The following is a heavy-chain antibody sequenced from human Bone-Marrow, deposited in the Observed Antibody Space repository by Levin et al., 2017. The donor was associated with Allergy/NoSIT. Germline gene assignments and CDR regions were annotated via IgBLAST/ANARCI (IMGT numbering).Heavy chain of an antibody. V-gene: IGHV3-15*01. J-gene: IGHJ4*02. Sequence: GESLKISCAASGFTFTDAWMNWVRQAPGKGLEWIGRIKSTSDGGTTDYAAPVKGRFTISREDSESTVYLLMNSLKIEDTAIYYCTTLGSSRKFDYWGQGALVTVSS. D-gene: IGHD3-10*01. CDR3: TTLGSSRKFDY. CDR1: GFTFTDAW. CDR2: IKSTSDGGTT.